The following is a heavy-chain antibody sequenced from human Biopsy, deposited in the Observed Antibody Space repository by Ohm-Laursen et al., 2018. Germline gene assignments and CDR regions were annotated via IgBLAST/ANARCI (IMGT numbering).Heavy chain of an antibody. D-gene: IGHD1-1*01. Sequence: ASVNASRMVSGSSLTELSMHWVRPAPGQGLEWMGGFAPENGRIVYSQKFQGRVTMTEDTSTSTAYMEVWRLRSDDTAVYYCAADINVWNVNYWGQGTQVIVSS. V-gene: IGHV1-24*01. CDR2: FAPENGRI. CDR1: GSSLTELS. CDR3: AADINVWNVNY. J-gene: IGHJ4*02.